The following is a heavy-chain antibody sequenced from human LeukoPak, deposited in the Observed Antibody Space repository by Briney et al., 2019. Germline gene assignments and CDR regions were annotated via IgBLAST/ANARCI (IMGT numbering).Heavy chain of an antibody. Sequence: GGTLRLSCAASGFTFRRYGMTWVRQAPGKGLEWVSGIIGGAGGTYYADSVKGRFTISRDNAKNTLYLQMNSLRAEDTAVYYCAHGSMYQLDYWGQGTLVTVSS. V-gene: IGHV3-23*01. CDR2: IIGGAGGT. CDR1: GFTFRRYG. D-gene: IGHD2-2*01. CDR3: AHGSMYQLDY. J-gene: IGHJ4*02.